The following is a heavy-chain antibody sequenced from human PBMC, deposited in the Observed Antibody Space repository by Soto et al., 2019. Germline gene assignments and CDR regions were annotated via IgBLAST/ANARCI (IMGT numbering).Heavy chain of an antibody. J-gene: IGHJ2*01. D-gene: IGHD5-18*01. Sequence: EVQLLESGGGLVQPGGSLSLSCAASGFIFSSYAMSWVRQPPGRGLEWVSAISGSGGSTYYADSVKGRFTISRDNSKNTLYLQMNSLRAEDTAVYYCAKDTAMVPYWYFDLWGRGTLVTVSS. V-gene: IGHV3-23*01. CDR2: ISGSGGST. CDR3: AKDTAMVPYWYFDL. CDR1: GFIFSSYA.